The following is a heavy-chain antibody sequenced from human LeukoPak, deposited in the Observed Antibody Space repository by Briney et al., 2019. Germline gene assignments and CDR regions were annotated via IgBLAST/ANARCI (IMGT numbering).Heavy chain of an antibody. J-gene: IGHJ4*02. CDR3: VRHAHNPTFDF. Sequence: PSEALSLTCTVSGVSIRSSVPITSSMLYWAWVRQPPGKGLEWIWDISYSGGTYYNPSLRSRVTISEDTSKNQFSLKLSSVTAADTAIYYCVRHAHNPTFDFWGQGTLVTVSS. CDR2: ISYSGGT. CDR1: GVSIRSSVPITSSMLY. D-gene: IGHD1-14*01. V-gene: IGHV4-39*01.